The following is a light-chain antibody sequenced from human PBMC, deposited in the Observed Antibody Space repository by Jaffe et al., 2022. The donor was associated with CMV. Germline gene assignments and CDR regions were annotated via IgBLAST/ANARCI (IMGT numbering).Light chain of an antibody. CDR1: QSVLYRSNNNNY. CDR3: QQYYNTPLT. V-gene: IGKV4-1*01. CDR2: WAS. J-gene: IGKJ4*01. Sequence: DIVMTQSPDSLAVSLGERATINCKSSQSVLYRSNNNNYLAWYQQKPGQPPKLLIYWASTRESGVPDRFSGSGSGTDFTLTISNLQADDVAVYYCQQYYNTPLTFGGGTKVEIK.